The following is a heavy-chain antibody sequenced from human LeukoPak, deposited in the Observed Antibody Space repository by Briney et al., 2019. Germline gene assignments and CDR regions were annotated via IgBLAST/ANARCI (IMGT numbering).Heavy chain of an antibody. CDR1: CGSHYSSL. CDR2: IYYSGST. D-gene: IGHD2-2*01. V-gene: IGHV4-59*01. CDR3: ARVGYCSSTSCYGDSIWFDP. Sequence: SEALSLPCCLSCGSHYSSLWRWLRPPPGKGLAWVGYIYYSGSTNYNPRLKRRATISVDTSKYQFSLKLSSVTAADTAVYYCARVGYCSSTSCYGDSIWFDPWGQGTLGTVSS. J-gene: IGHJ5*02.